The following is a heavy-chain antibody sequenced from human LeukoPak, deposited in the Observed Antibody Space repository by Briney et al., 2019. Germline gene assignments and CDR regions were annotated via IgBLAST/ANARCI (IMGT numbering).Heavy chain of an antibody. Sequence: PSETLSLTCAVSGDSISNYYWGWIRQPPGKGLEYIGYIYYSGITNYNPSLKSRVTISIDRSKNQFSLKLSSVTAADTAVYYCARITMVRGVIAEFDYWGQGTLVTVSS. CDR3: ARITMVRGVIAEFDY. D-gene: IGHD3-10*01. CDR2: IYYSGIT. J-gene: IGHJ4*02. CDR1: GDSISNYY. V-gene: IGHV4-59*12.